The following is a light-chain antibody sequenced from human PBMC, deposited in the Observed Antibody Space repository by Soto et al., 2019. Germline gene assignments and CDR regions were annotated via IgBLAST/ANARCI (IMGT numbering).Light chain of an antibody. CDR3: QQYNNWPRT. J-gene: IGKJ1*01. V-gene: IGKV3-15*01. CDR2: GAS. Sequence: ELVMAQAPATLSMSPGERATLSCRASQSVSSNFAWYQQKPGQAPRLLIYGASTRATGIPARLSGSGSGTEFTLTISSLQSEDFAVYYCQQYNNWPRTFGQGTKVDIK. CDR1: QSVSSN.